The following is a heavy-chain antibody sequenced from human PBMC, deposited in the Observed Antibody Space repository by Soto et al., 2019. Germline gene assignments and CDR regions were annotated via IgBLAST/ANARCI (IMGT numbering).Heavy chain of an antibody. V-gene: IGHV5-51*01. CDR1: GHSFTSYW. D-gene: IGHD3-22*01. CDR3: ATTVAGYYYDSSGYRGDAFDI. Sequence: PGESLKISCKGSGHSFTSYWIGWVRQMPGKGLEWMGIIYPGDSDTRYSPSFQGQVTISADKSISTAYLQWSSLKASDTAMYYCATTVAGYYYDSSGYRGDAFDIWGQGTMVTVSS. CDR2: IYPGDSDT. J-gene: IGHJ3*02.